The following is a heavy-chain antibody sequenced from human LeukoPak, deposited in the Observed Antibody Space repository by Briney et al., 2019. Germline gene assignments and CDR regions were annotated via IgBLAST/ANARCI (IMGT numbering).Heavy chain of an antibody. J-gene: IGHJ6*02. Sequence: ASVKVSCKASGYTFTSYGISWVRQAPGQGLEWMGWVSAYNGNTNYAQKLQGRVTMTTDTSTSTAYMELRSLRSDDTAVYYCARDLPATKFVVVTAISHYYYYGMDVWGQGTTVTVSS. CDR3: ARDLPATKFVVVTAISHYYYYGMDV. CDR1: GYTFTSYG. V-gene: IGHV1-18*01. D-gene: IGHD2-21*02. CDR2: VSAYNGNT.